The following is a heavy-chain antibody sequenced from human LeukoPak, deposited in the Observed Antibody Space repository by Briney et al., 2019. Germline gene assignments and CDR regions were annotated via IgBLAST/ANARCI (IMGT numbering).Heavy chain of an antibody. CDR1: GFTFSNYA. D-gene: IGHD5-24*01. CDR2: ISNGGGTT. V-gene: IGHV3-23*01. Sequence: PGGSLRLSCAASGFTFSNYAMTWVRQSPGKGLEWVSAISNGGGTTYYADSVKGRFAISRDNSKNTLFLQMNSLRAEDTAVYYCATIGRWLQFYWYFDLWGRGTLVTVSS. CDR3: ATIGRWLQFYWYFDL. J-gene: IGHJ2*01.